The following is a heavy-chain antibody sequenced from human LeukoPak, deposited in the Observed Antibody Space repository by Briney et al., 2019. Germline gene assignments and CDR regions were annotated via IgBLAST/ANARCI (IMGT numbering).Heavy chain of an antibody. CDR3: ARGAITGTPTGY. D-gene: IGHD1-20*01. V-gene: IGHV1-69*04. CDR1: GYTFTGYY. Sequence: SVKVSCKASGYTFTGYYMHWVRQAPGQGLEWMGRIIPILGIANYAQKFQGRVTITADKSTSTAYMELSSLRSEDTAVYYCARGAITGTPTGYWGQGTLVTVSS. J-gene: IGHJ4*02. CDR2: IIPILGIA.